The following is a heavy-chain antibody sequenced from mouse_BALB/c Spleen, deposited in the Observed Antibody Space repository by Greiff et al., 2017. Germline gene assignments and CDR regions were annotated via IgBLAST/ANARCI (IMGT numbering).Heavy chain of an antibody. V-gene: IGHV1-69*02. J-gene: IGHJ3*01. Sequence: VQLQQPGAELVKPGAPVKLSCKASGYTFTSYWMNWVKQRPGRGLEWIGRIDPSDSETHCNQKFKDKATLTVDKSSSTAYIQLSSLTSEDSAVYYCARSRVYYGSSYVFAYWGQGTLVTVSA. CDR2: IDPSDSET. CDR1: GYTFTSYW. CDR3: ARSRVYYGSSYVFAY. D-gene: IGHD1-1*01.